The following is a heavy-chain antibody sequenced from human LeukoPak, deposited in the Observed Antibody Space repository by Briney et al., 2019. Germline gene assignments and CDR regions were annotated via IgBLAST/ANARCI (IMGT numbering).Heavy chain of an antibody. CDR3: ARRAVVVTLPGSHPFDY. V-gene: IGHV4-34*01. J-gene: IGHJ4*02. CDR1: GGSFSGYY. Sequence: SETLSLTCAVYGGSFSGYYWSWIRQPPGKGLEWIGEINHGGSTNYNPSLKSRVTISVDTSKNQFSLKLSSVTAADTAVYYCARRAVVVTLPGSHPFDYWGQGTLVTVSS. D-gene: IGHD2-21*02. CDR2: INHGGST.